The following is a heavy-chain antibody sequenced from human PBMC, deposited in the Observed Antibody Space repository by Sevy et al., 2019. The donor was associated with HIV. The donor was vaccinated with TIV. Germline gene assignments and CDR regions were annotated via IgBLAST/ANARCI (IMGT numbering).Heavy chain of an antibody. V-gene: IGHV3-48*02. J-gene: IGHJ6*02. Sequence: GGSLRLSCAASGFTFSSYSMNWVRQAPGKGLEWVSYISSSSSTIYYADSVKGRFTISRDNAKNSLYLQMNSLRDEDTAVYYCAGEVWELLGGYLTYYYYGMDVWGQGTTVTVSS. CDR2: ISSSSSTI. CDR3: AGEVWELLGGYLTYYYYGMDV. CDR1: GFTFSSYS. D-gene: IGHD1-26*01.